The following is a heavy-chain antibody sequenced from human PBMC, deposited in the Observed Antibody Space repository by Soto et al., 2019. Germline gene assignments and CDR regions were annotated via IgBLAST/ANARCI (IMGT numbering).Heavy chain of an antibody. D-gene: IGHD3-22*01. Sequence: SETLSLTCTVSGGSISSGDYYWSWIRQPPGKGLEWIGYIYYSGSTYYNPSLKSRVTISVDTSKNQFSMKLSSVTAADTAVYYCARARYDSSGYYPDFYYYYGMDVWGQETTVTV. J-gene: IGHJ6*02. CDR2: IYYSGST. CDR1: GGSISSGDYY. CDR3: ARARYDSSGYYPDFYYYYGMDV. V-gene: IGHV4-30-4*01.